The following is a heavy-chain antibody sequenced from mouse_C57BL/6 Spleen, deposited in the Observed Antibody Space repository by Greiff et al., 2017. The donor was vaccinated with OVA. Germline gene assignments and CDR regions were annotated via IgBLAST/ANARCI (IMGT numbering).Heavy chain of an antibody. Sequence: VKLQESGAELVKPGASVKLSCKASGYTFTEYSIHWVKQRSGQGLEWIGWFYPGSGSIKYNEKFKDKATLTADKSSSTVYMELSRLTSEDSAVYVCARHEGELGRIDWFDYWGQGTLVTVSA. V-gene: IGHV1-62-2*01. D-gene: IGHD4-1*01. J-gene: IGHJ3*01. CDR3: ARHEGELGRIDWFDY. CDR2: FYPGSGSI. CDR1: GYTFTEYS.